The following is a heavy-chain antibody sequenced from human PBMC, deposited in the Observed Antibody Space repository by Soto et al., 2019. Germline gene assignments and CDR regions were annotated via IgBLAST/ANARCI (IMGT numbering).Heavy chain of an antibody. CDR1: GFSLSTSGVG. D-gene: IGHD4-17*01. Sequence: QITLKESGPTLVKPTQTLTLTCTFSGFSLSTSGVGVGWIRQPPGKALEWLALIYWDDDKRYSPSLKSRLTLPQDTPKPQVVLTMTNMDPVDTATYYCAHSSVDYGEIDSWGQGTLVTVSS. CDR2: IYWDDDK. V-gene: IGHV2-5*02. CDR3: AHSSVDYGEIDS. J-gene: IGHJ4*02.